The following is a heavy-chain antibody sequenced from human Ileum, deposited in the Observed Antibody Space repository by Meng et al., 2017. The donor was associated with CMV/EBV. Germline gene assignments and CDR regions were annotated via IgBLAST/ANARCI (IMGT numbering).Heavy chain of an antibody. CDR3: ARDRFDP. CDR2: IFATGTT. CDR1: GASLNDYY. V-gene: IGHV4-4*07. J-gene: IGHJ5*02. Sequence: QVQLQDKGLGLVKPSESLSLTCTVSGASLNDYYWSWIRQPAGKGLEWIGRIFATGTTNYNPSLKSRVTMSVDTSKNQFSLKLTSVTAADTAVYFCARDRFDPWGQGALVTVSS.